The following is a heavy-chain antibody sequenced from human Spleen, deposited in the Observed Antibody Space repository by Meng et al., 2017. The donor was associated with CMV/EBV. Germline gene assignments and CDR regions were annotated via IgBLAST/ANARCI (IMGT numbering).Heavy chain of an antibody. CDR3: ARGGHSSSWYLAY. CDR1: GFTFSPYT. Sequence: GESLKISCAASGFTFSPYTMNWVRQAPGKGLEWVSSIGSSGTYVYYADSVKGRFTISRDNAKNSLYLHMNSLTAADTAVYFCARGGHSSSWYLAYWGQGTVVTVSS. CDR2: IGSSGTYV. D-gene: IGHD6-13*01. V-gene: IGHV3-21*01. J-gene: IGHJ4*02.